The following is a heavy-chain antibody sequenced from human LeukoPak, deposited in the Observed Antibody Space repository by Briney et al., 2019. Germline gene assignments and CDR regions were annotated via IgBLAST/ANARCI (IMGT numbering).Heavy chain of an antibody. CDR1: GGSVSSGSYY. CDR3: ARGVYGSGSYYSPEPFFDY. D-gene: IGHD3-10*01. J-gene: IGHJ4*02. V-gene: IGHV4-30-2*01. CDR2: IYHSGST. Sequence: SETLSLTCTVSGGSVSSGSYYWSWIRQPPGKGLEWIGYIYHSGSTYYNPSLKSRVTISVDRSKNQFSLKLSSVTAADTAVYYCARGVYGSGSYYSPEPFFDYWGQGTLVTVSS.